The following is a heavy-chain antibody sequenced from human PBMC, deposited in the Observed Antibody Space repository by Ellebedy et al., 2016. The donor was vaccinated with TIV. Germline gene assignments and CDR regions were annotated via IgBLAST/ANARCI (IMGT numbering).Heavy chain of an antibody. D-gene: IGHD2-15*01. J-gene: IGHJ4*02. CDR1: GGSITSYY. CDR3: ARGYCSGGSCHFDY. CDR2: INHSGST. V-gene: IGHV4-34*01. Sequence: SETLSLXXTVSGGSITSYYWSWIRQPPGKGLEWIGEINHSGSTNYNPSLKSRVTISVDTSKNQFSLKLSSVTAADTAVYYSARGYCSGGSCHFDYWGQGTLVTVSS.